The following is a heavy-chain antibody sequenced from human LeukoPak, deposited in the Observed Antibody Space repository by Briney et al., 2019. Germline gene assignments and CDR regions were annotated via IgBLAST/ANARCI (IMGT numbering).Heavy chain of an antibody. V-gene: IGHV3-73*01. CDR1: GFTISGSA. CDR2: IRSKANSYAT. CDR3: TSLSSGYYWFDY. D-gene: IGHD3-22*01. Sequence: PGGSLRLSCAASGFTISGSAMHWVRQASGKGLKWVGRIRSKANSYATAYAASVKGRFTISRDDSKNTAYLQMNSLKTEDTAVYYCTSLSSGYYWFDYWGQGTLVTVSS. J-gene: IGHJ4*02.